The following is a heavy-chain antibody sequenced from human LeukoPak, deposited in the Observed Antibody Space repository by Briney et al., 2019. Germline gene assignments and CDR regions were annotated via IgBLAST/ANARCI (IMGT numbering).Heavy chain of an antibody. CDR1: GYTFTSYY. CDR2: INPSGGST. J-gene: IGHJ4*02. V-gene: IGHV1-46*01. D-gene: IGHD6-19*01. Sequence: ASVNVSCKASGYTFTSYYMHWVRQAPGQGLEWMGIINPSGGSTSYAQKFQGRVTITADKSTSTAYMELSSLRSEDTAVYYCAEAVAGTASSPFDYWGQGTLVTVSS. CDR3: AEAVAGTASSPFDY.